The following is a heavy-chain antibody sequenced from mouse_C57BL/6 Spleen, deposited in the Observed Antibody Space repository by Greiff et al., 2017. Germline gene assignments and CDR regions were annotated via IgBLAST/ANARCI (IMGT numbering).Heavy chain of an antibody. J-gene: IGHJ3*01. CDR2: ISDGGSYT. Sequence: EVKLVESGGGLVKPGGSLKLSCAASGFTFSSYAMSWVRQTPEKRLAWVATISDGGSYTYYPDNVKGRFTISRDNAKNNLYLQMSHLKSEDTAMYYCASPYGYETWFAYWGQGTLVTVSA. V-gene: IGHV5-4*03. CDR1: GFTFSSYA. D-gene: IGHD2-2*01. CDR3: ASPYGYETWFAY.